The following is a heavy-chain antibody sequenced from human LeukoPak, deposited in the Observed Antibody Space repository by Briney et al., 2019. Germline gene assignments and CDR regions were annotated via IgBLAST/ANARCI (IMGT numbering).Heavy chain of an antibody. CDR3: ARGRYQYYYDSSGYPYWFDY. D-gene: IGHD3-22*01. J-gene: IGHJ4*02. Sequence: SETLSLTCAVYGGSFSGYYWSWIRQPPGKGLEWIGEINHSGSTNYNPSLKSRVTISVDTSKNQFSLKLSSVTAADTAVYYCARGRYQYYYDSSGYPYWFDYWGQGTLVTVSS. CDR2: INHSGST. CDR1: GGSFSGYY. V-gene: IGHV4-34*01.